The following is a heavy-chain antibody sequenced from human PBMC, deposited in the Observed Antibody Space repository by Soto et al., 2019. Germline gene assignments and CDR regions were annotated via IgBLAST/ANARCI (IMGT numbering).Heavy chain of an antibody. D-gene: IGHD2-8*01. V-gene: IGHV5-51*01. CDR3: VRGGTSSGRFSDY. J-gene: IGHJ4*01. Sequence: PGESLKISCKGSGYTFTSYWIGWVRQMPGEGLEWMGVTYPSDSDTRYSPSFQGQVTISADKSITTAYLQWSSLKASDTAMYYCVRGGTSSGRFSDYWGQGTLVTVSS. CDR2: TYPSDSDT. CDR1: GYTFTSYW.